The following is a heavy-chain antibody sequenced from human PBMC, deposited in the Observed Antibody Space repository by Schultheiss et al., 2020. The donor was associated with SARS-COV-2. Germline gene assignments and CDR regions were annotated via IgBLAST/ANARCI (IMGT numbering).Heavy chain of an antibody. CDR3: AREGTRGLNYYDNSGYYFDY. CDR1: GGTFSSYA. Sequence: GASLKISCKASGGTFSSYAISWVRQAPGQGLEWMGGIIPFFGTANYAQKIQGRVTITADESTSTAYMELSSLRSEDTAVYYCAREGTRGLNYYDNSGYYFDYWGQGTLVTVSS. D-gene: IGHD3-22*01. V-gene: IGHV1-69*01. CDR2: IIPFFGTA. J-gene: IGHJ4*02.